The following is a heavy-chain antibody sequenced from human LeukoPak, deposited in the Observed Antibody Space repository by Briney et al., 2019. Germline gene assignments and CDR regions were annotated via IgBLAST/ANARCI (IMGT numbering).Heavy chain of an antibody. D-gene: IGHD6-13*01. CDR1: GYTFTSYA. CDR2: INTNTGNP. J-gene: IGHJ5*02. Sequence: GASVKVSCKASGYTFTSYAMNWVRQAPGQGLEWMGWINTNTGNPTYAQGFTGRFVFSLDTSVSTAYLQISSLKAEDTAVYYCARDIRTYSSRWSRFDPWGQGTLVTVSS. V-gene: IGHV7-4-1*02. CDR3: ARDIRTYSSRWSRFDP.